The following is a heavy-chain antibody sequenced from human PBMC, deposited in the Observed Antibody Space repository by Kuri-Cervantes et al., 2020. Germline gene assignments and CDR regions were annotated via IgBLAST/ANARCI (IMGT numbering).Heavy chain of an antibody. Sequence: GGSLRLSCAASGFTFDDYAMHWVRQAPGKGLEWVSGISWNSGSIGYADSVKGRFTISRDNAKNSLYLQMNSLRAEDTALYYCAKGETPYYYDSSGFDPWGQGTLVTVSS. CDR3: AKGETPYYYDSSGFDP. J-gene: IGHJ5*02. CDR1: GFTFDDYA. D-gene: IGHD3-22*01. V-gene: IGHV3-9*01. CDR2: ISWNSGSI.